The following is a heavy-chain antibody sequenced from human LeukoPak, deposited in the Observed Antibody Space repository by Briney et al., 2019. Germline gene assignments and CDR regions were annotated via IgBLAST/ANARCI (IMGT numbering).Heavy chain of an antibody. Sequence: GGSLRLSCAASGFTFSSYGMYWVRQAPGKGLEWVAFVRYDGSNKYYADSVKGRFTISRDNSKNTLDLQMKSLRAEDTAVYYCARSSRLTFDYWGQGTLVTVSS. J-gene: IGHJ4*02. CDR1: GFTFSSYG. D-gene: IGHD6-6*01. V-gene: IGHV3-30*02. CDR3: ARSSRLTFDY. CDR2: VRYDGSNK.